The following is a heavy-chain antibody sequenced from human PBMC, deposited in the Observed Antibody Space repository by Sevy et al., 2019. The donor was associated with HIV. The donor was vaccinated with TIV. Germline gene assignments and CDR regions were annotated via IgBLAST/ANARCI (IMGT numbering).Heavy chain of an antibody. CDR2: ISGSARST. J-gene: IGHJ4*02. V-gene: IGHV3-23*01. Sequence: GGSLRLSCAASGFTFTSYAMSWVRQAPGKGLEWVSAISGSARSTYYADSVKGRFTISRDNSKNTLYLLINSLRAEDXXIYYCAKDGHYYDSSGDYLNYFDYWGQGTLVTVSS. CDR1: GFTFTSYA. CDR3: AKDGHYYDSSGDYLNYFDY. D-gene: IGHD3-22*01.